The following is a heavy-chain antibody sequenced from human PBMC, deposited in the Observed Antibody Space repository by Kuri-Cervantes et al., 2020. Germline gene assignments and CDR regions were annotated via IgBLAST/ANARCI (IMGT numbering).Heavy chain of an antibody. D-gene: IGHD3-10*01. CDR2: ISWNSGSI. Sequence: SLKISCAASGLTFDDYAMHWVRQAPGKGLEWVSGISWNSGSIGYADSVKGRFTISRDNAKNSLYLQMNSLRAEDTALYYCAKDLGISGFGNNYFDYWGQGTLVTVSS. V-gene: IGHV3-9*01. CDR3: AKDLGISGFGNNYFDY. CDR1: GLTFDDYA. J-gene: IGHJ4*02.